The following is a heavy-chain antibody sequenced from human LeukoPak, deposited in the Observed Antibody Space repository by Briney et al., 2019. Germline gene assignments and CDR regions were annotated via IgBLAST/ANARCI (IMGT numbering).Heavy chain of an antibody. J-gene: IGHJ4*02. CDR1: GGSISSYY. CDR3: ARDLYGSGSYYDY. D-gene: IGHD3-10*01. CDR2: IYYSGST. V-gene: IGHV4-59*01. Sequence: SETLSLTCTVSGGSISSYYWSWIRQPSGKGLEWIGYIYYSGSTNYNPSLKSRVTISVDTSKNQFSLKLSSVTAADTAVYYCARDLYGSGSYYDYWGQGTLVTVSS.